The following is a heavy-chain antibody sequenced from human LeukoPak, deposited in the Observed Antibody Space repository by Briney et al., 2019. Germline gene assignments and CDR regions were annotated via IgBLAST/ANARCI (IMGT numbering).Heavy chain of an antibody. CDR3: AKVPSSGWSPFDY. D-gene: IGHD6-19*01. Sequence: GGSLRLSCAASGFTFSSYGMHWVCQAPGKGLEWVAVISYDGSNKYYADSVKGRFTISRDNSKNTLYLQMNSLRAEDAAVYYCAKVPSSGWSPFDYWGQGTLVTVSS. J-gene: IGHJ4*02. V-gene: IGHV3-30*18. CDR2: ISYDGSNK. CDR1: GFTFSSYG.